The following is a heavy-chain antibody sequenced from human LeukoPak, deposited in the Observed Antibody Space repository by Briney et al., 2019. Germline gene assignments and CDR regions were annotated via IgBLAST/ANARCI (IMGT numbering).Heavy chain of an antibody. V-gene: IGHV4-39*01. D-gene: IGHD2-2*01. CDR2: IYYSGST. CDR1: GGSISSSSYY. CDR3: ARLCSSTSCAYKRTFDI. J-gene: IGHJ3*02. Sequence: PSXXXSLTCTVSGGSISSSSYYWGWIRQPPGKGLEWIGSIYYSGSTYYNQSLKSRITICVETGKNKFSLKLSSVTAADTAVYYCARLCSSTSCAYKRTFDIWGQGTMVTVSS.